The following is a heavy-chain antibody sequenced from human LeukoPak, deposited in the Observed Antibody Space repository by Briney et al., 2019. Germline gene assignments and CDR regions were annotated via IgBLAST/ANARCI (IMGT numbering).Heavy chain of an antibody. CDR1: GGSISSYY. CDR3: ARSGYSYGYAFDI. J-gene: IGHJ3*02. CDR2: IYYSGST. V-gene: IGHV4-59*08. D-gene: IGHD5-18*01. Sequence: PSETPSLTCTVSGGSISSYYWSWIRQPPGKGLEWIGYIYYSGSTDYNPSLKSRVTISVDTSKNQFSLKLSSVTAADTAVYYCARSGYSYGYAFDIWGQGTMVTVSS.